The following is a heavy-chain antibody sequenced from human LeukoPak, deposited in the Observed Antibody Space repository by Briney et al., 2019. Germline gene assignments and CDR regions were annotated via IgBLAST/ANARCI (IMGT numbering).Heavy chain of an antibody. D-gene: IGHD4-17*01. CDR3: ARDSMGIPTDFDF. CDR2: IWNNGNNR. J-gene: IGHJ4*02. Sequence: PGRSLRLSCAASGFMFSDYGMHWVRQAPGKGLEWVAVIWNNGNNRYADSVRGRFTISRDDSKSTLYLQMDSLRVDDTAVYFCARDSMGIPTDFDFWGQGTLVTVSS. CDR1: GFMFSDYG. V-gene: IGHV3-33*01.